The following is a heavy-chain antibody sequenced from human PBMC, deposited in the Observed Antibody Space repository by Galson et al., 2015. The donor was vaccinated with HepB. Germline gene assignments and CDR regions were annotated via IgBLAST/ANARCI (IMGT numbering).Heavy chain of an antibody. CDR1: GFTFDDYA. Sequence: SLRLSCAASGFTFDDYAMHWVRQAPGKGLEWVSGISWNSGSIGYADSVKGRFTISRDNAKNSLYLQMNSLRAEDTALYYCAKDLSFSPYAFDIWGQGTMVTVSS. CDR3: AKDLSFSPYAFDI. V-gene: IGHV3-9*01. D-gene: IGHD3-16*02. CDR2: ISWNSGSI. J-gene: IGHJ3*02.